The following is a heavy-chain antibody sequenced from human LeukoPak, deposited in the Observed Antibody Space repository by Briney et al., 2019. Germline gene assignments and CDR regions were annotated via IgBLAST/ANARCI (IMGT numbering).Heavy chain of an antibody. CDR3: AQTLEVSTITDHY. V-gene: IGHV4-34*01. Sequence: SETLSLTCTFYGGSFSSYYWSWVRQPPGKGLEWIGEINHSGSTTYNPSLRSRVTISVDTSKKHFSLKLTSVTAADTAVYFCAQTLEVSTITDHYWGQGTLVTVSS. CDR1: GGSFSSYY. D-gene: IGHD2-8*02. J-gene: IGHJ4*02. CDR2: INHSGST.